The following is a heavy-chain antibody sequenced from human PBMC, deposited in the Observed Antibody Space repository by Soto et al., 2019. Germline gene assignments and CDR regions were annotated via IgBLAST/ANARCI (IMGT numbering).Heavy chain of an antibody. Sequence: EVQLEESGGGLVKPGGSLRLSCAASGFAFSTYTMNWVRQAPGKGLEWVSSISGSTINIYSADSLKGRFTISRDNAKNLLYLQLNSLRAEDTAVYYCARGYNYFDYWGQGTLVTVSS. V-gene: IGHV3-21*01. D-gene: IGHD1-1*01. CDR3: ARGYNYFDY. J-gene: IGHJ4*02. CDR2: ISGSTINI. CDR1: GFAFSTYT.